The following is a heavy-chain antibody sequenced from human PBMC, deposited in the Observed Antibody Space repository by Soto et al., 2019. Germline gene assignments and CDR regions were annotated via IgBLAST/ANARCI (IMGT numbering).Heavy chain of an antibody. D-gene: IGHD5-18*01. J-gene: IGHJ4*02. V-gene: IGHV4-59*01. CDR3: ARDNGYSYGYTLDH. CDR2: IYYSGST. Sequence: QVQLQESGPGLVKPSETLSLTCTVSGGSISSYYWSWIRQPPGKGLEWIGYIYYSGSTNYNPSLKRRVPISVDTSKNQFPLKLSSVTAADTAVYYCARDNGYSYGYTLDHWGQGTLVTVSS. CDR1: GGSISSYY.